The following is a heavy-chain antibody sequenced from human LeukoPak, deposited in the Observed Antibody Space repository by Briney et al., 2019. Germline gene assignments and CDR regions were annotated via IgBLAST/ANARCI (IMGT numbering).Heavy chain of an antibody. V-gene: IGHV1-69*05. CDR3: ASFPDDSSGP. CDR1: GYTFTSYA. D-gene: IGHD3-22*01. J-gene: IGHJ4*02. Sequence: GASVKVSCKASGYTFTSYAISWVRQAPGQGLEWMGGIIPIFGTANYAQKFQGRVTITTDESTSTAYMELSSLRSEDTAVYYCASFPDDSSGPWGQGTLVTVSS. CDR2: IIPIFGTA.